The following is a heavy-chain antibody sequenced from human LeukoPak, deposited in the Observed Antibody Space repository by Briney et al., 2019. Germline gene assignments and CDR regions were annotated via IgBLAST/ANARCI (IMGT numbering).Heavy chain of an antibody. CDR2: ISGDGGST. V-gene: IGHV3-43*02. Sequence: GGSLRLSCAASGFTFSNYDMHWVRQAAGKGLEWVSLISGDGGSTYYADSVKGRFTISRDNSKNSLYQQMNSLRTEDTALYYCANLAAAGTFDYWGQGTLVTVSS. J-gene: IGHJ4*02. CDR3: ANLAAAGTFDY. CDR1: GFTFSNYD. D-gene: IGHD6-13*01.